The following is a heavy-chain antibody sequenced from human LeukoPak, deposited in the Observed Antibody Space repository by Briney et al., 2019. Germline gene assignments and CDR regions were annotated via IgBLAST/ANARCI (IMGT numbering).Heavy chain of an antibody. CDR2: INPNSGGT. CDR1: GYTFTGYY. D-gene: IGHD2-15*01. CDR3: ARGTRRYCSGGSCYRY. V-gene: IGHV1-2*06. J-gene: IGHJ4*02. Sequence: GASVKVSCKASGYTFTGYYMHWVRQAPGQGLEWMGRINPNSGGTNYAQKFQGRVTMTRDTSISTAYMELSRLRSDDTAVYYCARGTRRYCSGGSCYRYWGQGTLVTVSS.